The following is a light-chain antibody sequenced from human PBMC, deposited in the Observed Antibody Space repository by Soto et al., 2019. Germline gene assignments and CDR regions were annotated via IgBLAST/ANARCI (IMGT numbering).Light chain of an antibody. CDR1: SSDVGAYKY. V-gene: IGLV2-8*01. Sequence: QSALTQPPSASGSPGQSVTISCTGTSSDVGAYKYVSWYQQSPGKAPKLMIYEVTKRPSGVPDRFSGSKSGNTASLTVSGLPAEDEDYYCCTSYVGNDIWVFGGGTKLTVL. CDR2: EVT. J-gene: IGLJ3*02. CDR3: TSYVGNDIWV.